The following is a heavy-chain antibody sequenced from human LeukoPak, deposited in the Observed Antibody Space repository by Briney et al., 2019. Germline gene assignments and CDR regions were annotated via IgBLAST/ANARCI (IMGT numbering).Heavy chain of an antibody. D-gene: IGHD3-3*01. V-gene: IGHV5-51*01. J-gene: IGHJ5*02. CDR1: GYSFTSYW. CDR2: IYPGDSDT. Sequence: GESLKISCKGSGYSFTSYWIGWVRQMPGKGPEWMGIIYPGDSDTRYSPSFQGQVTISADKSISTAYLQWSSLKASDTAMYYCARQDYDFWTVGYGKFDPWGQGTLVTVSS. CDR3: ARQDYDFWTVGYGKFDP.